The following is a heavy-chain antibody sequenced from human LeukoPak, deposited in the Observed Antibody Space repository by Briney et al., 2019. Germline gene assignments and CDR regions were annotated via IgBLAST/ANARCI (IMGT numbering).Heavy chain of an antibody. D-gene: IGHD6-6*01. J-gene: IGHJ3*02. CDR2: IYPYSGDT. V-gene: IGHV1-2*02. CDR3: ARDRNSGSSLDI. CDR1: GYTFTNYY. Sequence: ASVKVSCKASGYTFTNYYIHWVRQAPGQGLEWMGWIYPYSGDTNYAQNFQGRVTMTRDTSISTAYMELSSLKSDDTAVYYCARDRNSGSSLDIWGQGTMLTVSS.